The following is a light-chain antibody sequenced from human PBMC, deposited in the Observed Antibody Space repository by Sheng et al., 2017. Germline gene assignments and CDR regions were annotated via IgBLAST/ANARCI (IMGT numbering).Light chain of an antibody. CDR3: QQYNRYSS. Sequence: DIQMTQSPSTLSASVGDRVTITCRASQSISNWLACISRNQGRPLTLLIFQASNLESGVPSRFXGSGSGAEFTLTISSLQPDDFATYYCQQYNRYSSFGQGPXWRSN. CDR1: QSISNW. V-gene: IGKV1-5*03. CDR2: QAS. J-gene: IGKJ2*01.